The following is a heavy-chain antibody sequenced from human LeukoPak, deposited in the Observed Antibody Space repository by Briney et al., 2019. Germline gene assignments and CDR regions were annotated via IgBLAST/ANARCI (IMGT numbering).Heavy chain of an antibody. J-gene: IGHJ6*02. CDR3: ARENYYYGMDV. CDR1: GGSISSGGYY. Sequence: SETLSLTCTVSGGSISSGGYYWSWIRQPPGKGLEWIGYIYYSGSTNYNPSLKSRVTISVDTSKNQFSLKLSSVTAADTAAYYCARENYYYGMDVWGQGTTVTVSS. V-gene: IGHV4-61*08. CDR2: IYYSGST.